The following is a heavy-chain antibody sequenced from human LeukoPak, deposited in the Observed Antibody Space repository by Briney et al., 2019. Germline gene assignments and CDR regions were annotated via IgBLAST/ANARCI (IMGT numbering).Heavy chain of an antibody. CDR2: INHSGST. CDR3: ARAPGLLREFDY. Sequence: PSETLSLTCTVSGGSISSSNYYWGWIRQPPGKGLEWIGEINHSGSTNYNPSLKSRVTISVDTSKNQFSLKLSSVTAADTAVYYCARAPGLLREFDYWGQGTLVTVSS. D-gene: IGHD2-15*01. CDR1: GGSISSSNYY. J-gene: IGHJ4*02. V-gene: IGHV4-39*07.